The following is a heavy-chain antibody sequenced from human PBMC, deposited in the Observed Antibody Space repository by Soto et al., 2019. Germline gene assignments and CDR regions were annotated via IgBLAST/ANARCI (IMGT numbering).Heavy chain of an antibody. J-gene: IGHJ3*02. CDR1: GGTFSSYT. Sequence: ASVKVSCKASGGTFSSYTISWVRQAPGQGLEWMGRIIPILGIANYAQKFQGRVTITADKFTSTAYMELSSLRSDDTAVYYCASSYYDSSGYDAFDIWGQGTMVTVSS. CDR3: ASSYYDSSGYDAFDI. CDR2: IIPILGIA. D-gene: IGHD3-22*01. V-gene: IGHV1-69*02.